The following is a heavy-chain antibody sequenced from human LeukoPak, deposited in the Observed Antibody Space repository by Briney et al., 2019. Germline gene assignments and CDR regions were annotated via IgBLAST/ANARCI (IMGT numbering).Heavy chain of an antibody. CDR2: ISGSGGNT. J-gene: IGHJ6*02. Sequence: GGSLRLSCAASGFTFSSYAMSWVRQAPGKGLEWVSAISGSGGNTYYADSVKGRFTISRDNSKNTLYLQMNSLRAEDTAVYYCAKDLHSYGYSYGMDVWGQGTTVTVSS. V-gene: IGHV3-23*01. CDR1: GFTFSSYA. CDR3: AKDLHSYGYSYGMDV. D-gene: IGHD5-18*01.